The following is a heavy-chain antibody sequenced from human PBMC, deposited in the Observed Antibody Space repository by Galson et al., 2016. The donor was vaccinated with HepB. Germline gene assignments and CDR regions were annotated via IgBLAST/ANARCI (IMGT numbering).Heavy chain of an antibody. D-gene: IGHD3-22*01. CDR3: ARHPPTMRPSMIVVVTYYFDY. CDR2: IFYSGST. V-gene: IGHV4-39*01. CDR1: GGSISSSNYY. Sequence: ETLSLTCTVSGGSISSSNYYWGWIRQPPGKGLEWIGSIFYSGSTYYNPSLKSRVTISVDTSKNQFSLRLSSVTAADTAVYYCARHPPTMRPSMIVVVTYYFDYWGQGTLVTVSS. J-gene: IGHJ4*02.